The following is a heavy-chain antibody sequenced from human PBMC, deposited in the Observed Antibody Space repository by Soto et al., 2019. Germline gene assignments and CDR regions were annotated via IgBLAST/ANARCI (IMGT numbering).Heavy chain of an antibody. CDR2: ISAYNGNT. V-gene: IGHV1-18*01. CDR3: ASVTTVETGNY. CDR1: GYTFTSYG. D-gene: IGHD4-17*01. J-gene: IGHJ4*02. Sequence: QVQLVQSGAEVKKPGASVKVSCKASGYTFTSYGISWVRQAPGQGLEWMGWISAYNGNTNYAQKLQGRVTMTTDTSTRTDYMELRSLRADATAVYYWASVTTVETGNYWGQGTLVTVSS.